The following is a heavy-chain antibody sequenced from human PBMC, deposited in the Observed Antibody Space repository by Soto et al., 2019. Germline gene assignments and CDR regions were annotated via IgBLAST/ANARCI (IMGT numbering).Heavy chain of an antibody. CDR3: AKRGIVATSQYYYYMYV. Sequence: GGSLRLSCAASGFTFSSYAMSWVRQAPGKGLEWVSAISGSGGSTYYADSVKGRFTISRDNSKNTLYLQMNSLRAEDTAVYYCAKRGIVATSQYYYYMYVWGKGTTVTVS. V-gene: IGHV3-23*01. CDR1: GFTFSSYA. J-gene: IGHJ6*03. CDR2: ISGSGGST. D-gene: IGHD5-12*01.